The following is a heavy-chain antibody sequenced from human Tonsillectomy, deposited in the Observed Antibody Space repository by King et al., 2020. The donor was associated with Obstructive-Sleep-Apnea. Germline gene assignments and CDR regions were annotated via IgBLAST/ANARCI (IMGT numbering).Heavy chain of an antibody. CDR1: GFTFSSYW. V-gene: IGHV3-7*01. CDR2: IKQDGSEK. Sequence: VQLVESGGGLVRPGGSLRLSCAASGFTFSSYWMTWVRQAPGKGLEWVANIKQDGSEKYYVDSMKGRFTITRDNAKNSLYLQMNSLRAEDTAVYYCATGIGLDYWGQGTLVTVSS. J-gene: IGHJ4*02. D-gene: IGHD6-13*01. CDR3: ATGIGLDY.